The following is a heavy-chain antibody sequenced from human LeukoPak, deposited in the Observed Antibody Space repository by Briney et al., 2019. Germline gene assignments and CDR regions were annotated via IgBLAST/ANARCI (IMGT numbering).Heavy chain of an antibody. J-gene: IGHJ4*02. CDR3: AKGTWIQLWSLFDY. CDR1: GSTFDDYA. V-gene: IGHV3-9*03. CDR2: ISWNSGSI. D-gene: IGHD5-18*01. Sequence: GRSLRLFCAASGSTFDDYAMHWVRQAPGKGLEWVSGISWNSGSIGYADSVKGRFTISRDNAKNSLYLQMNSLRAEDMALYYCAKGTWIQLWSLFDYWGQGTLVTVSS.